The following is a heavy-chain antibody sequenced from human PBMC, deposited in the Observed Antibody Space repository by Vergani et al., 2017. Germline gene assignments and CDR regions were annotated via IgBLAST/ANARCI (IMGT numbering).Heavy chain of an antibody. CDR2: ISSNGGST. CDR3: VKGGYCSSTSCYGGDFDY. Sequence: EVQLVESGGGLVQPGGSLRLSCSASGFTFSSYAMHWVRQAPGTGLEYVSAISSNGGSTYYADSVKGRFTISRDNSKNTLYLQMSSLRAEDTAVYYCVKGGYCSSTSCYGGDFDYWGQGTLVTVSS. CDR1: GFTFSSYA. J-gene: IGHJ4*02. V-gene: IGHV3-64D*06. D-gene: IGHD2-2*01.